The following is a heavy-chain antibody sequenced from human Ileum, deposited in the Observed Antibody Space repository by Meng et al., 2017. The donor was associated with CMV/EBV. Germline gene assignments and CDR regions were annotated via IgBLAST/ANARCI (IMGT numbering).Heavy chain of an antibody. Sequence: VHVQPECAVVLNPSPHRTLAVAVSGGLMNGSFCSWTRQPPGRGLEWIGEVTNRGRTNYNPSLKSRLTISIGTSKRQLSLMVTSVTAADSAIYYCASGRLQFTPSALQHWGPGTMVTVSS. D-gene: IGHD5-24*01. CDR2: VTNRGRT. CDR1: GGLMNGSF. V-gene: IGHV4-34*01. J-gene: IGHJ1*01. CDR3: ASGRLQFTPSALQH.